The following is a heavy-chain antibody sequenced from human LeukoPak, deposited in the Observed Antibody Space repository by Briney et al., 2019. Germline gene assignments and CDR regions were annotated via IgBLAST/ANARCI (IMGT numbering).Heavy chain of an antibody. CDR3: AKDLPIVLMVYASSDGGWFDP. CDR1: GFTFSSYA. CDR2: ISGSGGST. V-gene: IGHV3-23*01. J-gene: IGHJ5*02. Sequence: GGSLRLSCAASGFTFSSYAMSWVRQAPGKGLEWVSAISGSGGSTYYADSVKGRFTISRDNSKNTLYLQMNSLRAEDTAVYYCAKDLPIVLMVYASSDGGWFDPWGQGTLVTASS. D-gene: IGHD2-8*01.